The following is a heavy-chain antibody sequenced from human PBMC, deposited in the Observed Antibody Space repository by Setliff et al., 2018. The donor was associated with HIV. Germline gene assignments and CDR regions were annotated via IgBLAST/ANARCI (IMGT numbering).Heavy chain of an antibody. CDR2: IYFSGTP. CDR3: ARDPLGYYYGMDV. V-gene: IGHV4-38-2*02. D-gene: IGHD7-27*01. J-gene: IGHJ6*02. Sequence: PSETLSLTCAVSNYSISSAYYWAWIRQPPGKGLEWVASIYFSGTPYYNPSLKSRVTISVDTSKNHFSLKLSSVTAADTAVYYCARDPLGYYYGMDVWGQGTTVTVSS. CDR1: NYSISSAYY.